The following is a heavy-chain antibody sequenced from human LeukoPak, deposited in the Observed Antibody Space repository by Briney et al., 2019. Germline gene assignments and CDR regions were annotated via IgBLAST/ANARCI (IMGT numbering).Heavy chain of an antibody. Sequence: PGGSLRLSCAASGFTFSSYSMNWVRQAPGKGLEWVSYISSSSSTIYYADSVKGRFTISRDNAKNSLYLQMNSLRAEDTAVYYCARSLLWFGELSPHYYYYGMDVWGQGTTVTVSS. D-gene: IGHD3-10*01. V-gene: IGHV3-48*04. CDR3: ARSLLWFGELSPHYYYYGMDV. CDR1: GFTFSSYS. CDR2: ISSSSSTI. J-gene: IGHJ6*02.